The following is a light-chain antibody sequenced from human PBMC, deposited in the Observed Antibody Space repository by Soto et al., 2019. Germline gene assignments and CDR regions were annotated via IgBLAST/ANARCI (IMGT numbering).Light chain of an antibody. V-gene: IGLV1-40*01. CDR3: QSHDSSLSGYV. J-gene: IGLJ1*01. Sequence: QSVLTQPPSVSGAPGQRVTISCTGSSSNIGAGYDVHWYQQLPGTAPKLLFYGNSNRPSGVPDRFSGSKSGTSASLAITGLQAEDEADYYCQSHDSSLSGYVFGTGTKRTVL. CDR2: GNS. CDR1: SSNIGAGYD.